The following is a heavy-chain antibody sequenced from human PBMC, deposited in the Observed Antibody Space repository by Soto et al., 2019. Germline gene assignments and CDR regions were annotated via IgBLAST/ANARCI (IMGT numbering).Heavy chain of an antibody. D-gene: IGHD3-22*01. CDR2: INAGNGNT. CDR3: ARGDYYDIHDY. V-gene: IGHV1-3*01. CDR1: GYTFTSYA. Sequence: QVQLVQSGAEVKKPGASVKVSCKASGYTFTSYAIHWVRQVHGQRLEWMGWINAGNGNTKYSQKFQGRVTITRDTSASTAYMELSILRSEDTAVYYCARGDYYDIHDYWGQGTLVTVSS. J-gene: IGHJ4*02.